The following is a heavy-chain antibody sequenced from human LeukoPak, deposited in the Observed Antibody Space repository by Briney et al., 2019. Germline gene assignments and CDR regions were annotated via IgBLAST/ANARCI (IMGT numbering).Heavy chain of an antibody. V-gene: IGHV1-18*01. Sequence: ASVKVSCKASGYTFTSYDISWVRQAPGQGLEWMGWISAYNGHTNYAQKLQGRVTMTTDTSTSTAYMELRSLRSDDTAVYYCARGGRWELPRPYAFDVWSQGTMVTVSS. D-gene: IGHD1-26*01. CDR3: ARGGRWELPRPYAFDV. CDR2: ISAYNGHT. CDR1: GYTFTSYD. J-gene: IGHJ3*01.